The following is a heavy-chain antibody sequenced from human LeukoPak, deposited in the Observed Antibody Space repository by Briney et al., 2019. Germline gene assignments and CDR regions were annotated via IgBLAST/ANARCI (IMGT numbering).Heavy chain of an antibody. CDR2: IIPIFGTA. D-gene: IGHD6-6*01. J-gene: IGHJ5*02. V-gene: IGHV1-69*05. CDR3: ARGRWYSSSPDWFDP. Sequence: SVKVSCKASGGTFSSYAISWVRQAPRQGLEWMGGIIPIFGTANYAQKFQGRVTITTDESTSTAYMELSSLRSEDTAVYYCARGRWYSSSPDWFDPWGQGTLVTVSS. CDR1: GGTFSSYA.